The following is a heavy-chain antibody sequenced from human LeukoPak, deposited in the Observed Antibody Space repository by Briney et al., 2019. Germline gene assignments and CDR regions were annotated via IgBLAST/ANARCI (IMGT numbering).Heavy chain of an antibody. Sequence: GGSLRLSCAASGFTFSSYAMHWVRQAPGKGLEYVSAISSNGGSTYYANSVKGRFTISRDNSKNTLYLQMGSLRAEDMAVYYCARERGSWPRCFFDYWGQGTLVTVSS. V-gene: IGHV3-64*01. CDR1: GFTFSSYA. CDR3: ARERGSWPRCFFDY. J-gene: IGHJ4*02. D-gene: IGHD1-26*01. CDR2: ISSNGGST.